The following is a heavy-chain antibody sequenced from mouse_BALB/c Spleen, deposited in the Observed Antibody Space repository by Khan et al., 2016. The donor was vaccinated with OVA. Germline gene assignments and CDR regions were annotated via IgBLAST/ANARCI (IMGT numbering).Heavy chain of an antibody. CDR2: INPHIGET. Sequence: IQLVQSGPELVRPGASVKISCTASGYSFTGYFMNWVMQSHGKSLEWIGRINPHIGETFYNQRFKDKATLTVDESSSTAHMELRSLASEDSAVDDCSRIYRSDFDYWGQGTTLTVSS. CDR1: GYSFTGYF. D-gene: IGHD6-1*01. J-gene: IGHJ2*01. CDR3: SRIYRSDFDY. V-gene: IGHV1-20*02.